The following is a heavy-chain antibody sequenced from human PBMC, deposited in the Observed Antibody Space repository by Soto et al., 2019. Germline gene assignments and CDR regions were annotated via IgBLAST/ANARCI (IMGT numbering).Heavy chain of an antibody. CDR1: GGTFSSYA. D-gene: IGHD5-12*01. CDR3: ARDRVRGYSGYDPVN. J-gene: IGHJ4*02. V-gene: IGHV1-69*13. CDR2: IIPIFGTA. Sequence: SVKVSCKASGGTFSSYAISWVRQAPGQGLEWMGGIIPIFGTANYAQKYQGRVTITADESTSTAYMELSSLRSEDTAVYYCARDRVRGYSGYDPVNWGQGTLVTVSS.